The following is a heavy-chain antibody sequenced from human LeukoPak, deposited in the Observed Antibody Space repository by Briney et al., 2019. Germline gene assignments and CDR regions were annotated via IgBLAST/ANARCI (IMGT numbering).Heavy chain of an antibody. CDR2: IYTSGST. J-gene: IGHJ4*02. Sequence: SETLSLTCSVSGGSISSYYWSWIRQPAGKGLEWIGRIYTSGSTNYNPSLNSRVTMTVDTSKNQFSLKLSSVTAADTAVYYCARGGDILTGYRFDYWGQGTLVTVSS. CDR1: GGSISSYY. CDR3: ARGGDILTGYRFDY. V-gene: IGHV4-4*07. D-gene: IGHD3-9*01.